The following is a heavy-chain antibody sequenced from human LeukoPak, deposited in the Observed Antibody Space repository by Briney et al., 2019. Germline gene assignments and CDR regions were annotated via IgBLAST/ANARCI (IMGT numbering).Heavy chain of an antibody. J-gene: IGHJ4*02. CDR3: ARDMAYHDMLTGYEVSRFFDY. D-gene: IGHD3-9*01. CDR1: GFTFSSYW. Sequence: GGSLRLSCAASGFTFSSYWMHWVRQAPGKGLVWVSRINSDGSSTSYADSVKGRFTISRDNAKNTLYLQMNSLRAEDTAVYYCARDMAYHDMLTGYEVSRFFDYWGQGTLVTVSS. V-gene: IGHV3-74*01. CDR2: INSDGSST.